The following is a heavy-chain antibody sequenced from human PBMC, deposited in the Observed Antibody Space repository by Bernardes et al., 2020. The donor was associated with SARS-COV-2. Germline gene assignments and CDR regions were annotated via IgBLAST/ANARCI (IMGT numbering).Heavy chain of an antibody. CDR1: GYTLTELS. CDR3: ATDGPYCSSTSCYNWFDP. J-gene: IGHJ5*02. D-gene: IGHD2-2*01. V-gene: IGHV1-24*01. Sequence: ASVKVSCKVSGYTLTELSMHWVRQAPGKGLEWMGGFDPEDGETIYAQKFQGRVTMTEDTSTDTAYMELSSLRSEDTAAYYCATDGPYCSSTSCYNWFDPWGQGTLVTVSS. CDR2: FDPEDGET.